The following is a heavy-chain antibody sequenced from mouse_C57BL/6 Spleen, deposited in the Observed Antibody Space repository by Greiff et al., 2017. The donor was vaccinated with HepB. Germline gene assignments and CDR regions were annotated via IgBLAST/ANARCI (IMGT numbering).Heavy chain of an antibody. Sequence: QVTLKVSGPGILQPSQTLSLTCSFSGFSLSTFGMGVGWIRHPSGKGLEWLVHIWRADDKYYNPALKSRLTISKDTSKNQVFLKIANVDTADTATYYCARIEDYGSSYRAMDYWGQGTSVTVSS. CDR1: GFSLSTFGMG. V-gene: IGHV8-8*01. J-gene: IGHJ4*01. D-gene: IGHD1-1*01. CDR2: IWRADDK. CDR3: ARIEDYGSSYRAMDY.